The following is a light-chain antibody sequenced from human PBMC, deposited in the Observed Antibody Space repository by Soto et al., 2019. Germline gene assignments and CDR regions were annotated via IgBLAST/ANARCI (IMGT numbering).Light chain of an antibody. V-gene: IGLV2-14*01. CDR2: EVS. CDR3: SSFTSINTWV. J-gene: IGLJ3*02. CDR1: SSDVGGYNY. Sequence: QSALTQPASVSGSPGQSITNSCTGTSSDVGGYNYVSWYQQHPGKAPKLMIYEVSNRPSGVSNRFSGSKSGNTASLTISGLQAEDEADYYCSSFTSINTWVFGGGTKVTVL.